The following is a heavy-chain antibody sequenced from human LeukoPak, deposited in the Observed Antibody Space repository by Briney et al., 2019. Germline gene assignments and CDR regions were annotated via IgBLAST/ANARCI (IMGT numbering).Heavy chain of an antibody. CDR3: ARVGTDYYDSSGYYSPYYYYGMDV. Sequence: SETLSLTCTVSGGSISSYYWSWIRQPPGKGLEWIGYIYYSGSTNYNPSLKSQVTISVDTSKNQFSLKLSSVTAADTAVYYCARVGTDYYDSSGYYSPYYYYGMDVWGQGTTVTVSS. V-gene: IGHV4-59*01. CDR1: GGSISSYY. J-gene: IGHJ6*02. CDR2: IYYSGST. D-gene: IGHD3-22*01.